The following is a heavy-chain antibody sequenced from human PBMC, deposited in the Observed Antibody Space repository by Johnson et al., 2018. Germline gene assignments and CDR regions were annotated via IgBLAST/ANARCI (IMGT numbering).Heavy chain of an antibody. CDR3: ATVSGVPGTFDI. CDR2: IYYTGCT. J-gene: IGHJ3*02. CDR1: GGSISSNSDY. V-gene: IGHV4-39*01. D-gene: IGHD3-10*01. Sequence: QVQLQESGPGLVKPSETLSLTCTVSGGSISSNSDYWGWIRQPPGKGLEWIGTIYYTGCTYSTPSLKGRVPISVDPSKNQFSLKVSPVPAADTAVYYCATVSGVPGTFDIGGQGTMVTVSS.